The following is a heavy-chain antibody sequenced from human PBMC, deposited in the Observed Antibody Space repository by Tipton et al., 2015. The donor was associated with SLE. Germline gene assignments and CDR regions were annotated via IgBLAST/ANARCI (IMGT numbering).Heavy chain of an antibody. D-gene: IGHD1-26*01. CDR3: ARVRVGARGAFDI. CDR2: IYYSGST. Sequence: KPGASVKVSCKASGYTFTSYGISWVRQAPGQGLEWMGSIYYSGSTNYNPSLKSRVTISVDTSKNQFSLKLSSVTAADTAVYYCARVRVGARGAFDIWGQGTMVTVSS. J-gene: IGHJ3*02. V-gene: IGHV4-59*07. CDR1: GYTFTSYG.